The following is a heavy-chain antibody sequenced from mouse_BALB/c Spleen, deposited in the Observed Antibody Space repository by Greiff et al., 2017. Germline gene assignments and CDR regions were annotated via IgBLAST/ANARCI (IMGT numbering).Heavy chain of an antibody. CDR1: GFSLTSYG. J-gene: IGHJ4*01. V-gene: IGHV2-2*02. CDR3: ARKNYGYGSAMDY. CDR2: IWSGGST. Sequence: QVQLQQSGPGLVQPSQSLSITCTVSGFSLTSYGVHWVRQSPGKGLEWLGVIWSGGSTDYNAAFIYRLSISKDNSKSQVFFKMNSLQANDTAIYYCARKNYGYGSAMDYWGQGTSVTVSS. D-gene: IGHD1-2*01.